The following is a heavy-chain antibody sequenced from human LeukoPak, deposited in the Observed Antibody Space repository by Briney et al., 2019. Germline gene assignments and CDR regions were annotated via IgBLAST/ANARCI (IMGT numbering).Heavy chain of an antibody. CDR1: GFTFSSYA. CDR2: LTDSGGTT. V-gene: IGHV3-23*01. CDR3: AKKRDAFDI. D-gene: IGHD5-24*01. Sequence: GGSLRLSCVASGFTFSSYAMGWVRQAPGKRPEWVSSLTDSGGTTYYVDSVKGRFTISRDNSKDTLYLHMNSLRAEDTAMYYCAKKRDAFDIWGQGTVVAVSS. J-gene: IGHJ3*02.